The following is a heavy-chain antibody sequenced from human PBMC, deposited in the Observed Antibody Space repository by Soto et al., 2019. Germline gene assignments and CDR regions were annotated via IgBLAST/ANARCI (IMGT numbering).Heavy chain of an antibody. Sequence: QVQLVQSGAEVKKPESSVKVSCNAPGGPFITYAISWVRQAPGQGLEWMGGIIPMVGTANYAQRFHDRVTLTADETTNTVYMEMSILRSEDTAVYFCASGIQLWLRRINNGYSGWGQGTLVTVSS. J-gene: IGHJ4*02. CDR1: GGPFITYA. D-gene: IGHD5-18*01. V-gene: IGHV1-69*12. CDR3: ASGIQLWLRRINNGYSG. CDR2: IIPMVGTA.